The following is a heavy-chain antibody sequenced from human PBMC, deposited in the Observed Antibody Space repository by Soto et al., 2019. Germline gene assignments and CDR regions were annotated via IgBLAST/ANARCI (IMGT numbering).Heavy chain of an antibody. CDR3: AGGPYDFWSGYYQSPFDY. Sequence: PGGSLRLSCAASGFTFSSYSMNWVRQAPGKGLEWVSSISSSSSYIYYADSVKGRFTISRDNAKNSLYLQMNSLRAEDTAVYYCAGGPYDFWSGYYQSPFDYWGQGTLVTVS. V-gene: IGHV3-21*01. CDR2: ISSSSSYI. J-gene: IGHJ4*02. CDR1: GFTFSSYS. D-gene: IGHD3-3*01.